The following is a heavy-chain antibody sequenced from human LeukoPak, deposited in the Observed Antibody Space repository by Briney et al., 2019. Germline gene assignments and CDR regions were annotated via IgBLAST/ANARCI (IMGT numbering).Heavy chain of an antibody. J-gene: IGHJ3*02. D-gene: IGHD2-21*02. Sequence: GGSLSLPCAASGFTFSSYAMSWVRPAPGKGLEWVSVIYSGGSTYYADSVKGRFTISRDNSKNTLYLQMNSLRAEDTAVYYCARAFCGGDCWGDAFDIWGQGTMVTVSS. CDR2: IYSGGST. V-gene: IGHV3-66*01. CDR1: GFTFSSYA. CDR3: ARAFCGGDCWGDAFDI.